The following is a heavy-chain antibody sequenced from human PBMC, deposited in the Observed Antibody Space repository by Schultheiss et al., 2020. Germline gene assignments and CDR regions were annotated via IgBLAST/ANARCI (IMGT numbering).Heavy chain of an antibody. CDR1: GGTISSSNW. J-gene: IGHJ5*02. Sequence: GGSLRLSCAVSGGTISSSNWWSWVRQPPGKGLEWVANIKQDGSDKYYVDSVKGRFTISRDNSKNTLYLQMNSLRAEDTAVYYCASIVVSGGWFDPWGQGTLVTVSS. D-gene: IGHD2-21*01. CDR2: IKQDGSDK. V-gene: IGHV3-7*03. CDR3: ASIVVSGGWFDP.